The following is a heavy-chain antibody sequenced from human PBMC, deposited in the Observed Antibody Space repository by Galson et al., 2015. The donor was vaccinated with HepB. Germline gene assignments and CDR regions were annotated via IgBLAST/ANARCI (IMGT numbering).Heavy chain of an antibody. Sequence: SLRLSCAASGFTFSDNYMSWIRQAPGKGLEWVSYISTSGSTIYYADSVKGRFTISRDNAKNSLYLQMNSLRAEDTAVYYCVTCPGRFRELLRDYWGQGTLVTVSS. V-gene: IGHV3-11*01. CDR3: VTCPGRFRELLRDY. D-gene: IGHD3-10*01. CDR1: GFTFSDNY. CDR2: ISTSGSTI. J-gene: IGHJ4*02.